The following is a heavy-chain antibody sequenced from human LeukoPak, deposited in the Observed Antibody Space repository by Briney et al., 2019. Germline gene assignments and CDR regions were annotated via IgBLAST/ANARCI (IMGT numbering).Heavy chain of an antibody. CDR2: MTSSRYI. Sequence: GGSLRLSCAASGFSLKTFNMNWVRQAPGKGLEWVSSMTSSRYIYYADSVKGRFTISRDDANNLVFLQMHSLRAEDTAIYYCTRDQFFDYDNDDAFDVWGQGTKVIVSS. D-gene: IGHD3-22*01. J-gene: IGHJ3*01. CDR1: GFSLKTFN. V-gene: IGHV3-21*04. CDR3: TRDQFFDYDNDDAFDV.